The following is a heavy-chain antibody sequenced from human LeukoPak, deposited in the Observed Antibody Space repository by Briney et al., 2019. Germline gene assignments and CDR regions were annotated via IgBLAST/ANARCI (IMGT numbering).Heavy chain of an antibody. J-gene: IGHJ3*02. Sequence: SETLSLTCAVYGGSFSGYYWSWIRQPPGKGLEWIGEINHSGSTNYNPSLKSRVTISVDTSKNQFSLKLSSVTAADTAVYYCARDSGSSDAFDIWGQGTMVTVSS. D-gene: IGHD1-26*01. CDR3: ARDSGSSDAFDI. CDR1: GGSFSGYY. CDR2: INHSGST. V-gene: IGHV4-34*01.